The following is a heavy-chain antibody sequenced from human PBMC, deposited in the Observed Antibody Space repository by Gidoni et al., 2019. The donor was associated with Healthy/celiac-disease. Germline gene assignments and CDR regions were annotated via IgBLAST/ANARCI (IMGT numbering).Heavy chain of an antibody. J-gene: IGHJ4*02. CDR1: GITLSSASMR. CDR3: ARAVGPPIRLGELSLGPIDFAY. CDR2: IFSNAET. D-gene: IGHD3-16*02. Sequence: QVTFKESGPVLVKPTATLTLTCTASGITLSSASMRVSANRQPPERALEWLAHIFSNAETSYSTSLKSRLTISKDTSKSQVVLTMTNMDPVDPATYSCARAVGPPIRLGELSLGPIDFAYCGQGTLVTVSS. V-gene: IGHV2-26*01.